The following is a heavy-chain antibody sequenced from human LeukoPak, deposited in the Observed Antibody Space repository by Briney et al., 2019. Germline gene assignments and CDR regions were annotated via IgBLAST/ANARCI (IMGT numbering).Heavy chain of an antibody. D-gene: IGHD3-3*01. CDR2: IKQDGSEK. CDR1: GFTFSSYW. J-gene: IGHJ4*02. Sequence: PGGSLRLSCAASGFTFSSYWMSWVRQAPGKGLEWVANIKQDGSEKYYVDSVKGRFTISRDNAKNSLYLQMNSLRAEDTAVYYCARDLPPDFWSGYFDYWGQGTLVTVSS. V-gene: IGHV3-7*01. CDR3: ARDLPPDFWSGYFDY.